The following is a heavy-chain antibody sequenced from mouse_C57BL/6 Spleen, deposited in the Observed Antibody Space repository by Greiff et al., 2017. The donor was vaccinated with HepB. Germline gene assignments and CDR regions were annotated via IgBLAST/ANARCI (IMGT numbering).Heavy chain of an antibody. CDR2: IYPGDGDT. D-gene: IGHD1-1*01. CDR3: ARGTVDWYFDV. Sequence: VQLVESGPELVKPGASVKISCKASGYAFSSSWMNWVKQRPGKGLEWIGRIYPGDGDTNYNGKFKGKATLTADKSSSTAYMQLSSLTSEDSAVYFCARGTVDWYFDVWGTGTTVTVSS. CDR1: GYAFSSSW. J-gene: IGHJ1*03. V-gene: IGHV1-82*01.